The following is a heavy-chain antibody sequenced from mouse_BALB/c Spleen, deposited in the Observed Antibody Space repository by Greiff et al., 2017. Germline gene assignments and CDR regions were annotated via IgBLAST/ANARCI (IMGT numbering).Heavy chain of an antibody. CDR3: ARGMGWFAY. CDR2: INPYNGAT. Sequence: EVQVVESGPELVKPGASVKISCKASGYSFTGYYMHWVKQSHVKSLEWIGRINPYNGATSYNQNFKDKASLTVDKSSSTAYMELHSLTSEDSAVYYCARGMGWFAYWGQGTLVTVSA. V-gene: IGHV1-31*01. J-gene: IGHJ3*01. CDR1: GYSFTGYY. D-gene: IGHD2-3*01.